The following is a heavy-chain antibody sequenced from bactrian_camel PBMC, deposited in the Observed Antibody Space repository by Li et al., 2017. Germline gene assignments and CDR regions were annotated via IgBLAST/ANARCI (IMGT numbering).Heavy chain of an antibody. J-gene: IGHJ6*01. D-gene: IGHD2*01. CDR1: LPADTTFY. CDR2: IYTGSGNT. CDR3: AARGPYCYTKLSVADFTY. Sequence: VQLVESGGGSVQAGGSLILSCSLALPADTTFYLTWFRQAPGKEREGVARIYTGSGNTYYADSVKGRFTISQDNAKNTVYLQMNSLKPEDTAMYYCAARGPYCYTKLSVADFTYWGQGTQVTVS. V-gene: IGHV3S40*01.